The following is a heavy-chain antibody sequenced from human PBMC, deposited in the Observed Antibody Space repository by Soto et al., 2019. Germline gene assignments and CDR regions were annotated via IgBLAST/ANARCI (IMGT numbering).Heavy chain of an antibody. CDR3: ARAGAITMIVAVIDHEV. Sequence: KPGGSLRLSCAASGFPFSDYYMNLVRQSPGKGLEWVSSIRSSSTIYYADSVKGRFTISRDNAKNSLYLKMNSLRAEDTAVYYCARAGAITMIVAVIDHEVWGQGTLVTVSS. V-gene: IGHV3-11*04. D-gene: IGHD3-22*01. CDR1: GFPFSDYY. J-gene: IGHJ4*02. CDR2: IRSSSTI.